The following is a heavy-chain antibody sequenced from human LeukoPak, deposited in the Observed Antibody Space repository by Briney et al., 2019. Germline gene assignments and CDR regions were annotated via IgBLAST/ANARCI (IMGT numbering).Heavy chain of an antibody. D-gene: IGHD6-13*01. Sequence: ASVKVSRKASGYTFTSYGISWVRQAPGQGLEWMGWISAYNGNTNYAQKLQGRVTMTTDTSTSTAYMELRSLRSDDTAVYYCARDIPGYSSSWYPKYYFDYWGQGTLVTVSS. CDR1: GYTFTSYG. V-gene: IGHV1-18*01. CDR3: ARDIPGYSSSWYPKYYFDY. J-gene: IGHJ4*02. CDR2: ISAYNGNT.